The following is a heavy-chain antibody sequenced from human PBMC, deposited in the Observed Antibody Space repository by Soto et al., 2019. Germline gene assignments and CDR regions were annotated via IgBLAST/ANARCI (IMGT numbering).Heavy chain of an antibody. Sequence: GSGPTLVNPTQTLTLTCTFSGFSLSTSGMRVSWIRQPPGKALEFLARIDWDDDKFYSTFLKTRLTISKDTSKNQVVLTMTNMDPVDTATYYCARSAKTKGDFDYWGQGTLVTVSS. J-gene: IGHJ4*02. CDR3: ARSAKTKGDFDY. CDR1: GFSLSTSGMR. CDR2: IDWDDDK. V-gene: IGHV2-70*04.